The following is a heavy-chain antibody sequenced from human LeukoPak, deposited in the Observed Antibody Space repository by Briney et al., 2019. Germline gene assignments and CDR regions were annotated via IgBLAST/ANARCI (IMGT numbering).Heavy chain of an antibody. Sequence: GGSLRLSCAASGFTFSSYGMHWVRQAPGKGLEWVAVIWYDGSNKYYADSVKGRFTISRDNSKNTLYLQMNSLRAGDTAVYYCAREGTTNRHYAFDIWGQGTMVTVSS. CDR3: AREGTTNRHYAFDI. J-gene: IGHJ3*02. CDR2: IWYDGSNK. V-gene: IGHV3-33*01. CDR1: GFTFSSYG. D-gene: IGHD2/OR15-2a*01.